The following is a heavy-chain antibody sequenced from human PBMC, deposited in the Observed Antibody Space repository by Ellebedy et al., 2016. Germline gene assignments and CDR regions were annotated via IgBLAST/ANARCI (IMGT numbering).Heavy chain of an antibody. D-gene: IGHD3-22*01. J-gene: IGHJ6*02. CDR3: ARHYYDSTDYRYPMDV. CDR2: IYYSGST. V-gene: IGHV4-39*01. Sequence: SETLSLTXTVPGGSISNSNYYWGWIRQPPGKGLEWIGIIYYSGSTYYNPSLKSRLTISVDTSKNQFSLKMSSVTAADTAVYYCARHYYDSTDYRYPMDVWGRGTTVTVSS. CDR1: GGSISNSNYY.